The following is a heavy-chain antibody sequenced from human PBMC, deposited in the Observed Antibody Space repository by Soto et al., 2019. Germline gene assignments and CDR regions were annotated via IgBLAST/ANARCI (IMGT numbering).Heavy chain of an antibody. V-gene: IGHV3-30*18. Sequence: QVQLVESGGGVVQPGRSLRLSCAASGFTFSSYGMHWVRQAPGKGLEWVAVISYDGSNKYYADSVKGRFTISRDNSKNTLYLQMNSLRAEDTAVYYCAKEMTAAADYWGQGTLVIVSS. CDR1: GFTFSSYG. D-gene: IGHD6-13*01. CDR3: AKEMTAAADY. CDR2: ISYDGSNK. J-gene: IGHJ4*02.